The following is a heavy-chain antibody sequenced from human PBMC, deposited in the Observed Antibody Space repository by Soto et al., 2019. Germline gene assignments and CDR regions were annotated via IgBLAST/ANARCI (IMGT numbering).Heavy chain of an antibody. CDR1: GYSFTSYW. V-gene: IGHV5-10-1*01. Sequence: PGESLKISCKGSGYSFTSYWISWVRQMPVKGLESMGRIDPSDSYTNYSPSFQGHVTISADKSISTAYLQWSSLKASDTAMYYCASSDSYYDFWSGYPARYGMDVWGQGTTVTVSS. CDR2: IDPSDSYT. J-gene: IGHJ6*02. CDR3: ASSDSYYDFWSGYPARYGMDV. D-gene: IGHD3-3*01.